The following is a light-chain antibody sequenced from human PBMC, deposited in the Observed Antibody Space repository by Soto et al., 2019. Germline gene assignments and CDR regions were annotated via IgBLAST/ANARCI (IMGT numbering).Light chain of an antibody. CDR1: SSNIGNNF. J-gene: IGLJ2*01. Sequence: QSVLIQPPSASGTPGQRVTISCSGSSSNIGNNFVYWYQHLPRSAPKLLIYRNHQRPSGVPDRFSGSQSGTSASLAISGLRSDDEADYYCATWDDSLSGFVVFGGGTKVTVL. CDR2: RNH. V-gene: IGLV1-47*01. CDR3: ATWDDSLSGFVV.